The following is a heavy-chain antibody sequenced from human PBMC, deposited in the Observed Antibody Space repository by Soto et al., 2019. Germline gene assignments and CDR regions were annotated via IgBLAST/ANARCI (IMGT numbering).Heavy chain of an antibody. CDR2: IDPNTGGT. J-gene: IGHJ5*02. D-gene: IGHD3-22*01. Sequence: ASVKVSCKTSGYTFTDYYIHWVRQAPGQGLEWMGYIDPNTGGTTYAQNFQGRVTMTRDTSISTAYMDLSKLISDDTAVYYCARLNFYDSRGNTSNTWGQGTLVTVSS. CDR3: ARLNFYDSRGNTSNT. CDR1: GYTFTDYY. V-gene: IGHV1-2*02.